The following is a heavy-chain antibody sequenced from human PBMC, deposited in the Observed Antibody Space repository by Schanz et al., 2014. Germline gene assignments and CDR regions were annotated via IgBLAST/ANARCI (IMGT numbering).Heavy chain of an antibody. CDR3: AGGEYQLLYGN. V-gene: IGHV3-48*01. CDR2: ISSTSRAT. J-gene: IGHJ4*02. Sequence: VQLVESGGDLVQPGGSLRLSCAASGFTFRSYSMNWVRQAPGKGLEWISYISSTSRATYYADSVKGRFTISRDNAKNSLFLQMNSLRAEDTAVYYCAGGEYQLLYGNWGQGTLVTVSS. D-gene: IGHD2-2*02. CDR1: GFTFRSYS.